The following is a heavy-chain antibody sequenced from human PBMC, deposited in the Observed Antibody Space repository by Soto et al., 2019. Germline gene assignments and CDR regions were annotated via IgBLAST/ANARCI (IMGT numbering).Heavy chain of an antibody. CDR3: ARLSGDHSAFFSYGMDA. CDR1: GFTFDTYW. Sequence: GGSLRLSCAASGFTFDTYWMNWVRQAPGTGPEWLSGINSDGTISGYADSVKGRFTISRDNARNTLSLQMNSLRADDTAVYYCARLSGDHSAFFSYGMDAWGQGTTVTVSS. J-gene: IGHJ6*02. D-gene: IGHD2-21*01. CDR2: INSDGTIS. V-gene: IGHV3-74*01.